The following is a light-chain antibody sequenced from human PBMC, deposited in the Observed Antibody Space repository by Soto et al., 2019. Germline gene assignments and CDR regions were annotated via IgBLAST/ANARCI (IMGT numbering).Light chain of an antibody. J-gene: IGKJ5*01. CDR2: SAS. V-gene: IGKV1-27*01. CDR3: QKFNTAPLT. CDR1: QDISVY. Sequence: AXVGDRVTITCRASQDISVYLAWYQQKPGKVPKLLIYSASTLQSGVPSRFSGSGSGTDFTLTISSLQPEDVATYYCQKFNTAPLTFGQGTRLEIK.